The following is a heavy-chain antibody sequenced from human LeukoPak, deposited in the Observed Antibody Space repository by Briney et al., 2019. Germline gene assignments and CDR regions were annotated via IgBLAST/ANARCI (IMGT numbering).Heavy chain of an antibody. V-gene: IGHV3-15*01. J-gene: IGHJ4*02. D-gene: IGHD1-14*01. CDR2: IKSKTDGGTT. CDR1: GFTFSNYG. CDR3: TTHLPYNY. Sequence: GGSLRLSCAASGFTFSNYGIHWVRQAPGKGLEWVGRIKSKTDGGTTDYAAPVKGRFTISRDDSKNTLFLQMNSLKTEDTAVYYCTTHLPYNYWGQRTLVTVSS.